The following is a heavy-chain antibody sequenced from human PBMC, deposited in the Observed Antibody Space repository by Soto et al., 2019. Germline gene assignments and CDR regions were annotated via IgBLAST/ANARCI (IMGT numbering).Heavy chain of an antibody. J-gene: IGHJ3*02. CDR1: GYTFTSYG. Sequence: ASVKVSCKASGYTFTSYGISWVRQAPGQGLEWMGWISAYNGNTNYAQKFQGRVTMTADTSTSTAYMELSSLRSEDTAVYYCATGPDGAFDIWGQGTMVTVSS. CDR3: ATGPDGAFDI. V-gene: IGHV1-18*01. CDR2: ISAYNGNT.